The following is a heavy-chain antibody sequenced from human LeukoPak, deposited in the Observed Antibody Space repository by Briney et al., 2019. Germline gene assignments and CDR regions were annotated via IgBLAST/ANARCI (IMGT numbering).Heavy chain of an antibody. Sequence: GGSLRLSCTGSGFTFGDFAMSWVRQAPGKGLEWVSDQSDTGYYRNYADSAKGRFTISRDNSKNSLWLQMNSLRVEDTAVYYCAKRGYSSGWYLGYFQHWGQGTLVTVSS. CDR1: GFTFGDFA. CDR3: AKRGYSSGWYLGYFQH. J-gene: IGHJ1*01. V-gene: IGHV3-23*01. D-gene: IGHD6-19*01. CDR2: QSDTGYYR.